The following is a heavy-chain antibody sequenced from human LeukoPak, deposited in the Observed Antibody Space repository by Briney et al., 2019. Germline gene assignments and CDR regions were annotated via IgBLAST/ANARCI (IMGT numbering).Heavy chain of an antibody. CDR3: AREASADFDI. CDR2: IWYDGTKK. V-gene: IGHV3-30*02. CDR1: GFIFTDHV. J-gene: IGHJ3*02. Sequence: PGGSLRLSCAASGFIFTDHVIHWVRQGPGKGLEWVALIWYDGTKKYFADSVKGRFTISRDNSKNTMSLQMNSLSTEDTAIYYCAREASADFDIWGRGTMVTVSS.